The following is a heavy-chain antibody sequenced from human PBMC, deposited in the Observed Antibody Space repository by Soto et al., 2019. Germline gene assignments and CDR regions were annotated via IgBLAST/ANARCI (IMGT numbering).Heavy chain of an antibody. CDR3: ARAQYDSWNYAVYYGMDV. V-gene: IGHV3-48*02. J-gene: IGHJ6*02. CDR2: ISSSSSTV. CDR1: GFTFSSYS. Sequence: GGSLRLSCAASGFTFSSYSMNWVRQAPGKGLEWVSYISSSSSTVYYADSVKGRFTISRDNAKNSLYLQMNSLRDEDTAVYYCARAQYDSWNYAVYYGMDVWGQGTTVTVSS. D-gene: IGHD1-7*01.